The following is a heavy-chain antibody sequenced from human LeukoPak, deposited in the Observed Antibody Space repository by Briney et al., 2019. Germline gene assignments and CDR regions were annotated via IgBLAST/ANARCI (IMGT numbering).Heavy chain of an antibody. V-gene: IGHV3-33*01. CDR1: GFTFSSYG. Sequence: GGSLRLSCAASGFTFSSYGMHWVRQAPGKGLEWVAVIWYDGSNKYYADSVKGRFTISRDNSKNTLYLQMNGLRAEDTAVYYCARATRYYCSSTSCPIDYWGQGTLVTVSS. CDR3: ARATRYYCSSTSCPIDY. D-gene: IGHD2-2*01. J-gene: IGHJ4*02. CDR2: IWYDGSNK.